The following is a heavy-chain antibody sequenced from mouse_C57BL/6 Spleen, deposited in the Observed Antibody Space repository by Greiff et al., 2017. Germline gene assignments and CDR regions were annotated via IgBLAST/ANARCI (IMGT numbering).Heavy chain of an antibody. CDR2: INPSTGGT. V-gene: IGHV1-42*01. CDR1: GYSFTGYY. CDR3: ARYRGCGFDY. J-gene: IGHJ2*01. Sequence: EVKLMESGPELVKPGASVKISCKASGYSFTGYYMNWVKQSPEKSLEWIGEINPSTGGTTYNQKFKAKATLTVDKSSSTAYMQLKSLTSEDSAVYYCARYRGCGFDYWGQGTTLTVSS. D-gene: IGHD3-3*01.